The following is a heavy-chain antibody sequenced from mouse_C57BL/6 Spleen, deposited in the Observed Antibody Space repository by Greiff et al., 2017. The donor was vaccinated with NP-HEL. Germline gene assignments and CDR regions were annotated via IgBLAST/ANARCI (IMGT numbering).Heavy chain of an antibody. V-gene: IGHV1-64*01. CDR3: ARRDYGSSPYAMDY. Sequence: VQLQQPGAELVKPGASVKLSCKASGYTFTSYWMHWVKQRPGQGLEWIGMIHPNSGSTNYNEKFKSKATLTVDKSSSTSYMQLSSLTSEDSAVYYGARRDYGSSPYAMDYWGQGTSVTVSS. J-gene: IGHJ4*01. CDR2: IHPNSGST. D-gene: IGHD1-1*01. CDR1: GYTFTSYW.